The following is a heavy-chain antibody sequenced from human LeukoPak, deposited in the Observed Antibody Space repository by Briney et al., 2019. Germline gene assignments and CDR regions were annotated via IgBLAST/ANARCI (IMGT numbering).Heavy chain of an antibody. Sequence: PSETLSLTCTVSGGSISSYYWSWIRQPPGKGLEYIGYIYYSGITNYNPSLKSRVTISGDLSKNQFSLKLYSVTAADTAVYYCAASTTIFGVVLHYWGQGTLVTVSS. CDR2: IYYSGIT. V-gene: IGHV4-59*01. CDR3: AASTTIFGVVLHY. D-gene: IGHD3-3*01. CDR1: GGSISSYY. J-gene: IGHJ4*02.